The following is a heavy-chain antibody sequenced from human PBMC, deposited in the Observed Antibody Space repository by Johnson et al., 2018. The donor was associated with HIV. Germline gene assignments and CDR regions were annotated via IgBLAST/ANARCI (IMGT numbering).Heavy chain of an antibody. J-gene: IGHJ3*02. CDR3: ARDRVWFGELYAFDI. V-gene: IGHV3-30-3*01. CDR2: ISYDGSNK. Sequence: QVQLVESGGNVVQPGRSLRLSCAASGFTFSDYAMHWVRQAPGKGLEWVAVISYDGSNKYYADSVKGRFTISRDNSKNTLYLQMNSLRAEDTAVYYCARDRVWFGELYAFDIWGQGTMVTVSS. CDR1: GFTFSDYA. D-gene: IGHD3-10*01.